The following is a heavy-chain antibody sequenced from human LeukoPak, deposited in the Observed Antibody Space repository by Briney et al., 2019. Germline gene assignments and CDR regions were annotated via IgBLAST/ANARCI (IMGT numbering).Heavy chain of an antibody. Sequence: SETLSLTCTVSGGSINSDSYQWSWIRQPAGKGMEWIGRSYTSGSTNYNPSLKNRATISVDTSKTQFSLKLTSVTAADPAVYYCARGRGGTYYWYDPWGQGPLVTVSS. D-gene: IGHD1-26*01. CDR1: GGSINSDSYQ. CDR3: ARGRGGTYYWYDP. CDR2: SYTSGST. V-gene: IGHV4-61*02. J-gene: IGHJ5*02.